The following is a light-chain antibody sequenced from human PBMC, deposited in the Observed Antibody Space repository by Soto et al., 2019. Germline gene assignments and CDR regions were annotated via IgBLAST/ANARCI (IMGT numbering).Light chain of an antibody. J-gene: IGKJ1*01. CDR2: GAS. Sequence: DIVMTQSPATLSVSPGERATLSCRASQSVSSNLAWYQQKPGQAPRLFIYGASTRATGIPARFSGSGSGTEFTLTISSLQSEDFAVYYCQQYIYWPRTCGEGTKVDIK. CDR1: QSVSSN. V-gene: IGKV3-15*01. CDR3: QQYIYWPRT.